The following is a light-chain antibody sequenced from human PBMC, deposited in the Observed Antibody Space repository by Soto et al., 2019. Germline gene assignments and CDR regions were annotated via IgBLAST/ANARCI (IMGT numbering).Light chain of an antibody. V-gene: IGKV3-15*01. Sequence: RVMTPAPARMSVCPGAGFPLSWLGSPSVRSHLAWYQQKPPQPPRLLLYGAYTRATGIPARFRSSGSGTEFILQTSRLQSEDFVVYYCQQHTNWLTSTIGEGTRREIK. J-gene: IGKJ5*01. CDR2: GAY. CDR1: PSVRSH. CDR3: QQHTNWLTST.